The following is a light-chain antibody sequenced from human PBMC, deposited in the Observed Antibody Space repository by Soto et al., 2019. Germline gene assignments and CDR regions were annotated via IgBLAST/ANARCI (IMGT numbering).Light chain of an antibody. Sequence: DIQMTQSPSSLSASVGDRLTITCRASQIISRSLNWYQQKAGKAPKLLIYGASTLQSGVPSIFSGSGSGTDFTLTVSSLQPEYFATYYCQQSYSTPRTFGQGTKVEIK. CDR2: GAS. CDR1: QIISRS. J-gene: IGKJ1*01. V-gene: IGKV1-39*01. CDR3: QQSYSTPRT.